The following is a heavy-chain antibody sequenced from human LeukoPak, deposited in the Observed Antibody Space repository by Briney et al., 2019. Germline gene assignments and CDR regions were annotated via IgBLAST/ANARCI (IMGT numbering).Heavy chain of an antibody. Sequence: GGSLRLSCAASGFTFSSYSMNWVRQAPGKGLEWVSYISSSSTNIYYADSVKGRFTISRDNARNSLYLQMNSLRAEDTAIYYCARFEHSRSSFDYWGQGALVTVSS. CDR2: ISSSSTNI. CDR1: GFTFSSYS. V-gene: IGHV3-21*01. CDR3: ARFEHSRSSFDY. J-gene: IGHJ4*02. D-gene: IGHD6-6*01.